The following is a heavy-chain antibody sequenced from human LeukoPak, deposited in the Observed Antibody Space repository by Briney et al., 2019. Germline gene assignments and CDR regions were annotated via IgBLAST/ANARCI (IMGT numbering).Heavy chain of an antibody. V-gene: IGHV1-46*01. CDR2: INPSGGST. D-gene: IGHD3-16*01. Sequence: VSVKVSCKASGYSFTSYYMHWVRQAPGQGLEWMGIINPSGGSTSYAQKFQGRVTMTRDTSTSTVYMELSSLRSEDTAVYYCARDKGDYYFDYWGQGTLVTVSS. J-gene: IGHJ4*02. CDR3: ARDKGDYYFDY. CDR1: GYSFTSYY.